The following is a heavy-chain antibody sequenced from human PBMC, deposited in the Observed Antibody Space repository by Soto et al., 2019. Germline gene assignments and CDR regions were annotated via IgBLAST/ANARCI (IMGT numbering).Heavy chain of an antibody. Sequence: SETLSLTCAVSGGSISSSNWWSWVRQPPGKGLEWIGEIYHSGSTNYNPSLKSRVTISVDKSKNQFSLKLSSVTAADTAVYYCASQAVADANYYYYGMDVWGQGTTVTVSS. D-gene: IGHD6-19*01. J-gene: IGHJ6*02. CDR1: GGSISSSNW. CDR3: ASQAVADANYYYYGMDV. CDR2: IYHSGST. V-gene: IGHV4-4*02.